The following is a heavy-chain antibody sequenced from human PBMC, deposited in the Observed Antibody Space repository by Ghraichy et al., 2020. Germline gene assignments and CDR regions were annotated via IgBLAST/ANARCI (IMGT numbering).Heavy chain of an antibody. V-gene: IGHV3-48*02. J-gene: IGHJ4*02. CDR1: GFTFSGYA. CDR2: ISGGSNII. Sequence: GGSLRLSCAASGFTFSGYAMNWVRQAPGKGLEWVAVISGGSNIIFYADSVKGRFTTSRDNGRNTLYLQMNSLRDEDTAVYYCAKKGVYGDTKGNYFDSWGQGALVTVSS. CDR3: AKKGVYGDTKGNYFDS. D-gene: IGHD4-17*01.